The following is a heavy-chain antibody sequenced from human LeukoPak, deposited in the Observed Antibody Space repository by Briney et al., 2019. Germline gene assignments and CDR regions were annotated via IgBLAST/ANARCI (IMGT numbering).Heavy chain of an antibody. J-gene: IGHJ4*02. V-gene: IGHV3-30*02. CDR2: IRYDGSNK. CDR3: AKGSLVGATTPFDY. CDR1: GFTFSGYG. D-gene: IGHD1-26*01. Sequence: PGGSLRLSCAASGFTFSGYGMHWVRQAPGKGLEWVAGIRYDGSNKYYADSVKGRFTISRDNSKNTLYLQMNSLRAEDTAVYYCAKGSLVGATTPFDYWGQGTLVTVSS.